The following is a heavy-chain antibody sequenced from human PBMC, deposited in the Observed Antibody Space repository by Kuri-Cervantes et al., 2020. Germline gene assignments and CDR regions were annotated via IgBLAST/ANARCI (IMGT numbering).Heavy chain of an antibody. D-gene: IGHD2-8*01. J-gene: IGHJ4*02. Sequence: GESLKISCAASGFTFSSYAMSWVRQAPGKGLEWVSAISGSGGSTYYADSVKGRFTISRDNSKNTLYLQMNSLRAEDTAVYYCARGNGPSPFRLDYWGQGTPVTVSS. CDR2: ISGSGGST. V-gene: IGHV3-23*01. CDR3: ARGNGPSPFRLDY. CDR1: GFTFSSYA.